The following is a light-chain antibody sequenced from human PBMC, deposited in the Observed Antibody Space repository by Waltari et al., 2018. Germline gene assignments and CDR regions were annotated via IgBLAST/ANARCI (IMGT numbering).Light chain of an antibody. CDR1: QGLVYSAGDTY. Sequence: DVVMTQSPLSLPVTLGQPASISCRSSQGLVYSAGDTYLTWFQQRPGQSPRRLIYKVSTRDSGGPDRFSGSGSGTDFTLKISRVEAEDVGVYYCMQGRHWPWTFGQGTKVEIK. CDR3: MQGRHWPWT. CDR2: KVS. J-gene: IGKJ1*01. V-gene: IGKV2-30*01.